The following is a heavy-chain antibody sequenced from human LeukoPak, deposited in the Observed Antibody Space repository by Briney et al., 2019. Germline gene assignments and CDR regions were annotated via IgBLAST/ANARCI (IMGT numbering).Heavy chain of an antibody. V-gene: IGHV4-4*07. Sequence: PETPSLTCTVSGGPISTYYWSWIRKPAGKGLELVGRIYSTGTTAYNPSLNSRVTMSIDTSKNQFSLNLNSVTAADTAVYFCARAPSAGSRINFDNWGQGTLVTASS. D-gene: IGHD1-26*01. CDR1: GGPISTYY. CDR3: ARAPSAGSRINFDN. CDR2: IYSTGTT. J-gene: IGHJ4*02.